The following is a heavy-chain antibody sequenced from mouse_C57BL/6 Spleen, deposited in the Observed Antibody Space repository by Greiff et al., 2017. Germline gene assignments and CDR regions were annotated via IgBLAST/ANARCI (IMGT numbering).Heavy chain of an antibody. CDR3: ARRVLRRDWYFDV. CDR2: IYPGSGST. Sequence: VQLQQPGAELVKPGASVKMSCKASGYTFTSYWITWVKQRPGQGLEWIGDIYPGSGSTNYNEKFKSKATLTVDTSSSTAYMQLSSLTSEDSAVYYCARRVLRRDWYFDVWGTGTTVTVSS. J-gene: IGHJ1*03. CDR1: GYTFTSYW. D-gene: IGHD2-4*01. V-gene: IGHV1-55*01.